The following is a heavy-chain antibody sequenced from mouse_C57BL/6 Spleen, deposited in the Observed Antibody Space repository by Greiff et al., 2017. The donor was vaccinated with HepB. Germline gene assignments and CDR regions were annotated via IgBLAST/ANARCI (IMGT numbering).Heavy chain of an antibody. CDR2: IRLKSDNYAT. CDR3: PGGDWDGVDY. V-gene: IGHV6-3*01. Sequence: DVQLVESGGGLVQPGGSMKLSCVASGFTFSNYWMNWVRQSPEKGLEWVAQIRLKSDNYATHYAESVKGRFTISRDDSKSSVYLQMNNLRAEDTGIYYCPGGDWDGVDYWGQGTTLTVSS. D-gene: IGHD4-1*01. J-gene: IGHJ2*01. CDR1: GFTFSNYW.